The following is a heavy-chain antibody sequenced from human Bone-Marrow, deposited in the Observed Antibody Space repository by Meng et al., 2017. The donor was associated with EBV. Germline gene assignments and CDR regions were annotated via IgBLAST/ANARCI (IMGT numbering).Heavy chain of an antibody. V-gene: IGHV1-69*06. CDR1: GGTFSSDA. D-gene: IGHD3-10*01. J-gene: IGHJ4*02. CDR3: ASESGRGYTPDY. Sequence: QVQMVQSGAEVKKPGSSVKVSRKTSGGTFSSDAISWVRQAPGQGLEWMGGLIPMLGAPNYAQKFQDRVTIIADKSTSIHYMELSSLRSDDTAVYYCASESGRGYTPDYWGRGTLVTVSS. CDR2: LIPMLGAP.